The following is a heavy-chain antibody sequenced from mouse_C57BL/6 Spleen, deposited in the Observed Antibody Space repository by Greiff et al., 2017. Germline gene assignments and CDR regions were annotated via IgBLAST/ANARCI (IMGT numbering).Heavy chain of an antibody. J-gene: IGHJ4*01. CDR2: IYPRSGNT. Sequence: QVQLQQSGAELARPGASVKLSCKASGYTFTSYGISWVKQRTGQGLEWIGEIYPRSGNTYYNAKFKGKATLTADKSSSTAYMELRSLTSEDSAVXFCARGNYDYDNAMDYRGQGTSGTVSS. CDR1: GYTFTSYG. V-gene: IGHV1-81*01. D-gene: IGHD2-4*01. CDR3: ARGNYDYDNAMDY.